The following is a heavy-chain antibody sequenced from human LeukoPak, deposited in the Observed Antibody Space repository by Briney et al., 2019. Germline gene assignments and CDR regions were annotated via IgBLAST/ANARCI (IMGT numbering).Heavy chain of an antibody. CDR2: INPSGGST. Sequence: ASVKVSCKASGYTFTSYYMHWVRQAPGQGLEWMGIINPSGGSTSYAQKFQGRVTMTRDTSTSTVYMELSSLRSEDTAVYYCARDGIVGATKDGTDDGYYLDYWGQGTLVTVSS. CDR1: GYTFTSYY. D-gene: IGHD1-26*01. CDR3: ARDGIVGATKDGTDDGYYLDY. J-gene: IGHJ4*02. V-gene: IGHV1-46*01.